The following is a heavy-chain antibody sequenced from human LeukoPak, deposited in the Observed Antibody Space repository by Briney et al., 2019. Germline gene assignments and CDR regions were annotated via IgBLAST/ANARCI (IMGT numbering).Heavy chain of an antibody. CDR1: GFTFSSYG. CDR2: ISYDGSNK. Sequence: GGSLRLSCAASGFTFSSYGMHWVRQAPGKGLEWVAVISYDGSNKYYADSVKGRFTISRDNSKNTLYLQMNSLRAEDTAAYYCAKAPDYYGSGSYYDYWGQGTLVTVSS. J-gene: IGHJ4*02. CDR3: AKAPDYYGSGSYYDY. D-gene: IGHD3-10*01. V-gene: IGHV3-30*18.